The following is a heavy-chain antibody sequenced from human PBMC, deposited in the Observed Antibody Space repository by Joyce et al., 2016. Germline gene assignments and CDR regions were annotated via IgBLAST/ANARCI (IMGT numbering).Heavy chain of an antibody. Sequence: QVKLVESGGGVVQPGRSLRISCAASGFTFSGHSLHWFSQAPGKVLDWVAIISYDGKNTYYGDAMKGRFTISRDNSKNTVYLQVDSLRTEDTAVYYCARDGPKTTWDPGYYFDFWGQGTLVTVSS. CDR1: GFTFSGHS. V-gene: IGHV3-30*01. J-gene: IGHJ4*02. D-gene: IGHD1-14*01. CDR2: ISYDGKNT. CDR3: ARDGPKTTWDPGYYFDF.